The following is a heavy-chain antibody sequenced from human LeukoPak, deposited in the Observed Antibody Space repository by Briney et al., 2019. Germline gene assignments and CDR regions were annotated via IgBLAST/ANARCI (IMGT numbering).Heavy chain of an antibody. CDR3: ARGGAVNESYFDY. CDR1: GYTFTGYY. Sequence: SSVKVSCKASGYTFTGYYMHWVRQAPGQGLEWMGWINPNSGGTNYAQKFQGRVTMTRDTAISTAYMEMSGLRSDDTAVYYCARGGAVNESYFDYWGQGTPVTVSS. CDR2: INPNSGGT. V-gene: IGHV1-2*02. J-gene: IGHJ4*02. D-gene: IGHD1-1*01.